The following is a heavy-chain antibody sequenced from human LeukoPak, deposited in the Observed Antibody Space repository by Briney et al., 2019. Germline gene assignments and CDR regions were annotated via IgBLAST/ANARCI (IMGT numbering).Heavy chain of an antibody. CDR2: INPTTGDT. J-gene: IGHJ3*02. CDR3: ARDIAVAGLLDALDI. V-gene: IGHV1-2*02. CDR1: VYTFTDYY. Sequence: ATVKVSCKASVYTFTDYYIHWVRQAPGLGPEWMGWINPTTGDTNYAQDFQGRVTMTRDTSISTAYMELSRLRSDDTAVYYCARDIAVAGLLDALDIWGQGTMVTVSS. D-gene: IGHD6-19*01.